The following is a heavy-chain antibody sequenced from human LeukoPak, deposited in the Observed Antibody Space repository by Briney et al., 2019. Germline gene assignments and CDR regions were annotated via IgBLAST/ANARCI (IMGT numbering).Heavy chain of an antibody. J-gene: IGHJ4*02. D-gene: IGHD6-13*01. CDR2: ILYDGSNK. V-gene: IGHV3-30-3*01. CDR1: GFTFSSYA. CDR3: ARESVSSSFDY. Sequence: GGSLRLSCAASGFTFSSYAMHWVRQAPGKGLEWVAVILYDGSNKYYADSVKGRFTISRDNSKNTLYLQMNSLRAEDTAVYYCARESVSSSFDYWGQGTLVTVSS.